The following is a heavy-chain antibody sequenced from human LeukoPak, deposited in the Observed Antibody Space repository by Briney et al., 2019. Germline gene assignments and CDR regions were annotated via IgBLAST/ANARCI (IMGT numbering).Heavy chain of an antibody. V-gene: IGHV3-21*01. D-gene: IGHD5-18*01. CDR2: ISSSSSYI. CDR3: ARGSDTAMVLFYYFDY. J-gene: IGHJ4*02. CDR1: GFTFSSYS. Sequence: GGSLRLSCAASGFTFSSYSMNWVRQAPGKGLEWVSSISSSSSYIYYADSVKGRFTISRDNAKNSLYLQMNTLRAEDTAVYYCARGSDTAMVLFYYFDYWGQGTLVTVSS.